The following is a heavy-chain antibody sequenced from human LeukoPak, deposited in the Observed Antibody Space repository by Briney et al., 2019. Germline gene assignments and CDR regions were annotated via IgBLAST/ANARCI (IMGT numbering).Heavy chain of an antibody. J-gene: IGHJ4*02. D-gene: IGHD2-15*01. CDR2: IYTSGST. Sequence: SETLSLTCTVSGGSISSYYWSWIRQPAGKGLEWIGRIYTSGSTNYNPSLKSRVTISVDTSKNQFSLKLSSVTAADTAVYYCAGGYCSGGSCSSGSSFVYWGQGTLVTVSS. CDR3: AGGYCSGGSCSSGSSFVY. CDR1: GGSISSYY. V-gene: IGHV4-4*07.